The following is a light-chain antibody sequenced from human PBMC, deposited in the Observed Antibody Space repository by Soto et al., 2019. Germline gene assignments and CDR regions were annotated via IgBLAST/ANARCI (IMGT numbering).Light chain of an antibody. V-gene: IGKV1-6*01. CDR1: QGIRND. CDR3: LQDYDYPIT. J-gene: IGKJ5*01. Sequence: AIQMTQSPSSLSASVGDRVTITCRASQGIRNDLGWYQQKPGKAPKLLIYGASSLESGVPSRFSGSGSGTDLTLTITSPQPEDFATYYCLQDYDYPITFGQGTRLEIK. CDR2: GAS.